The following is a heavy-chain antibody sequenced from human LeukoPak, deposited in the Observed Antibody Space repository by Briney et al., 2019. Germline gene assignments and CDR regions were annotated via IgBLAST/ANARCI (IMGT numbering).Heavy chain of an antibody. D-gene: IGHD6-6*01. Sequence: ASVTDTCKASGYTFPRYYIHWLRQAAGQERDGMALMRANSGTTNDAQKLKGRVTMTTDSPISTDYMELTSLRADDTAVYYCAGSIASSRQMPLDYWGQGTMVTVSS. CDR2: MRANSGTT. CDR1: GYTFPRYY. CDR3: AGSIASSRQMPLDY. J-gene: IGHJ4*03. V-gene: IGHV1-2*02.